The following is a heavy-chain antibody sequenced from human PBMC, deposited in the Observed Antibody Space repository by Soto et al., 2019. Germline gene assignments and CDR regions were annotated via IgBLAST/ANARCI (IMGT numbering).Heavy chain of an antibody. J-gene: IGHJ5*02. Sequence: ASETLSLTCTVSGASISGFYWSWIRKSAGKGLEWIGRIYATGTTDYNPSLKSRVMTSVDTSKKQFSLKLRSVTAAGTAVYYCVRDGTKTLRDWFDPWGQGISVTVSS. V-gene: IGHV4-4*07. CDR2: IYATGTT. CDR3: VRDGTKTLRDWFDP. CDR1: GASISGFY. D-gene: IGHD1-1*01.